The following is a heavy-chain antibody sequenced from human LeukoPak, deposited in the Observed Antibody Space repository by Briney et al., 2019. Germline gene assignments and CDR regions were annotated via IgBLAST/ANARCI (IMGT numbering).Heavy chain of an antibody. J-gene: IGHJ4*02. CDR1: GGSFSGYY. V-gene: IGHV4-34*01. CDR2: INHSGST. Sequence: SETLSLTCAVYGGSFSGYYWSWIRQPPGRGLEWIGEINHSGSTNYNPSLKSRVTISVDTSKNQFSLKLSSVTAADTAVYYCARQGLYCSSTSCYREFDYSRQGTLVTVSS. D-gene: IGHD2-2*01. CDR3: ARQGLYCSSTSCYREFDY.